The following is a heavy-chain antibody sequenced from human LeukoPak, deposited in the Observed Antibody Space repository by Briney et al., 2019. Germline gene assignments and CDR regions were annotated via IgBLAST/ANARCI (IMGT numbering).Heavy chain of an antibody. CDR1: GFTFSNSA. D-gene: IGHD3-10*01. CDR2: ISGSGGGT. Sequence: GGSLRLSCAASGFTFSNSAMSWVRQAPGKGLEWVSTISGSGGGTDYADSVKGRFTISRDNSKSTLFLQMNSLRAEDTAVYYCAKRVLRARPGVFDYWGQGTLVTVSA. J-gene: IGHJ4*02. V-gene: IGHV3-23*01. CDR3: AKRVLRARPGVFDY.